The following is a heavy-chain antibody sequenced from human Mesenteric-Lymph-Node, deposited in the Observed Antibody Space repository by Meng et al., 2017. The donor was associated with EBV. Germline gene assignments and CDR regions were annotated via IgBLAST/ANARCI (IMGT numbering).Heavy chain of an antibody. CDR2: INVGNGNT. CDR1: GYTFTNYA. J-gene: IGHJ4*02. CDR3: ARIRGIDSSTDY. V-gene: IGHV1-3*01. D-gene: IGHD2-2*01. Sequence: QVQPVQSGAEVKKPGASVKIACKASGYTFTNYALEWVRQTPGQRLEWMGWINVGNGNTKYSQKFEGRVTISRDTSANTAYVELSSLRSEDTAVYYCARIRGIDSSTDYWGQGTLVTVSS.